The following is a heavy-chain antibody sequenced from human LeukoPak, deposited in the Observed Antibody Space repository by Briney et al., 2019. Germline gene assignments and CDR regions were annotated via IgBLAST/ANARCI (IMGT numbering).Heavy chain of an antibody. D-gene: IGHD2/OR15-2a*01. CDR1: GFTFSDYY. J-gene: IGHJ4*02. CDR2: ISNSGTTI. Sequence: PGGSLRLSCVASGFTFSDYYMSWIRQAPGKGLEWVSYISNSGTTIYYADSVKGRFTISRDNAKNSLYLQMNSLRAEDTAVYYCVRNGWTYVITPFDYWGQGTLVTVS. CDR3: VRNGWTYVITPFDY. V-gene: IGHV3-11*04.